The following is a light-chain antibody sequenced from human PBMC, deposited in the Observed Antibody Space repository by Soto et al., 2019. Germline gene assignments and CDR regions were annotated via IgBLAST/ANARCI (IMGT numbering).Light chain of an antibody. V-gene: IGKV3-20*01. J-gene: IGKJ3*01. CDR1: QSINSRY. CDR2: GAS. Sequence: EIVLTQSPGTLSLSPGERATLSCRASQSINSRYLAWYQQKPGQAPRLLIYGASSRTTGIPDRFSGSWSGTDFTLTISSLEPEDLAVYYCQQLESSTGFTFGPGTKVDIK. CDR3: QQLESSTGFT.